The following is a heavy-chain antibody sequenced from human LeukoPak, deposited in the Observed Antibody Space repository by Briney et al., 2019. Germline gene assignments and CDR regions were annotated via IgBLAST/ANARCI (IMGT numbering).Heavy chain of an antibody. D-gene: IGHD1-1*01. CDR1: GGSFSGYY. V-gene: IGHV4-59*01. CDR2: IYYSGST. CDR3: ARGVLEHFDY. J-gene: IGHJ4*02. Sequence: SETLSLTCAVYGGSFSGYYWSWIRQPPGKGLEWIGYIYYSGSTNYNPSLKSRVTISVDTSKNQFSLKLSSVTAADTAVYYCARGVLEHFDYWGQGTLVTVSS.